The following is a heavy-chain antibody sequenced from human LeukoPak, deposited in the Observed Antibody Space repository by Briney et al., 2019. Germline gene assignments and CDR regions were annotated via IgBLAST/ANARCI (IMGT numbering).Heavy chain of an antibody. V-gene: IGHV3-NL1*01. Sequence: GGSLRLSCAASGFTFSSYGMHWVRQAPGNGLEWVAVISGPGPSTVYADSVKGRFTISRDNSKNTLFLQLDSLRVEDTAIYYCAKEEMPHAFDLWGQGTMVTVSS. D-gene: IGHD5-24*01. CDR2: ISGPGPST. CDR1: GFTFSSYG. CDR3: AKEEMPHAFDL. J-gene: IGHJ3*01.